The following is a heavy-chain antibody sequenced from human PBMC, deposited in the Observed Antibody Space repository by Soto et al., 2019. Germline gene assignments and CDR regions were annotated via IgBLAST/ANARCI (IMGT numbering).Heavy chain of an antibody. V-gene: IGHV4-34*01. D-gene: IGHD2-15*01. CDR1: GGSFSGYY. CDR3: ARGACSGGSCYTFDY. CDR2: INHSGST. Sequence: SETLSLTCAVYGGSFSGYYWSWIRQPPGKGLEWIGEINHSGSTNYNPSLKSRVTISVDTSKNQFSLKLSSVTAADTAVYYCARGACSGGSCYTFDYWGKGTLVTVSS. J-gene: IGHJ4*02.